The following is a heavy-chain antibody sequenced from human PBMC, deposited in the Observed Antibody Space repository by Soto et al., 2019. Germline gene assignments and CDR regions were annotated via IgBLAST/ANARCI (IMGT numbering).Heavy chain of an antibody. J-gene: IGHJ6*02. D-gene: IGHD2-2*01. CDR3: ASQMAGVPAEGYYYYYGMDV. Sequence: SVKVSCKASGGTFSSYAISWVRQAPGQGLEWMGEIIPIFGTANYAQKFQGRVTITADESTSTAYMELSSLRSEDTAVYYCASQMAGVPAEGYYYYYGMDVWGQGTTVTVSS. CDR1: GGTFSSYA. CDR2: IIPIFGTA. V-gene: IGHV1-69*13.